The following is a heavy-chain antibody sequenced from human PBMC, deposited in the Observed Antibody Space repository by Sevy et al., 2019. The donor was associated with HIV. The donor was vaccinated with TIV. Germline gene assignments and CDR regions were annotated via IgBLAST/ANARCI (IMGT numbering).Heavy chain of an antibody. D-gene: IGHD3-10*01. CDR2: ISAYNGNT. Sequence: ASVKVSCNASGYTFTSYGISWVRQAPGQGLEWMGWISAYNGNTNYAQKLQGRVTMTTDTSTSTAYMVLRSLRSDDTAVYYCARVGYYGWGSYYKEDDAFDIWGQGTMVTVSS. CDR3: ARVGYYGWGSYYKEDDAFDI. V-gene: IGHV1-18*01. J-gene: IGHJ3*02. CDR1: GYTFTSYG.